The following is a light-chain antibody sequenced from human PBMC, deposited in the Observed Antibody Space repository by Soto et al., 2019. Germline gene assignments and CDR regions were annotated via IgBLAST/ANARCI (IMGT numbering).Light chain of an antibody. J-gene: IGKJ2*01. V-gene: IGKV1-5*03. Sequence: DIQMTQSPSTLSASVGDRVTISCRASQSISSWLAWYQQKPGKAPKLLIYKASSLERGVPARFSGSGSGTEFTLTISSLEPDDFAPYYFQQYSSSLLFTFGQGTKLEI. CDR1: QSISSW. CDR2: KAS. CDR3: QQYSSSLLFT.